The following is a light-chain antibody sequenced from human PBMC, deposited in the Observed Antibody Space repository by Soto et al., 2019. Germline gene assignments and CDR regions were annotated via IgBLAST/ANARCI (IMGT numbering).Light chain of an antibody. J-gene: IGLJ2*01. CDR2: EAS. V-gene: IGLV2-14*01. CDR1: SSDVGGYNY. CDR3: SSYTRRSTVV. Sequence: QSALTQPASVSGSPGQSITISCTGTSSDVGGYNYVSWYQQQPGKAPKLMIYEASNRPSGGSNRFSGSKSGNTASLTISGLQAEDEADYYCSSYTRRSTVVFGGGTKLTVL.